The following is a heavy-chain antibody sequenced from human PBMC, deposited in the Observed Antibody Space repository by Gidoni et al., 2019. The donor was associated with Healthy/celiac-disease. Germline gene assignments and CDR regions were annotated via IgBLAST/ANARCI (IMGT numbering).Heavy chain of an antibody. CDR2: ISSSGSTI. CDR1: GFTFSSYE. Sequence: EVQLVESGGGLIQPGGSLRLSCAASGFTFSSYEMNWVRQAPGKGLEWVSYISSSGSTIYYADSVKGRFTISRDNAKNSLYLQMNSLRAEDTAVYYCATEYSSGWWNSGGYFDYWGQGTLVTVSS. V-gene: IGHV3-48*03. D-gene: IGHD6-19*01. CDR3: ATEYSSGWWNSGGYFDY. J-gene: IGHJ4*02.